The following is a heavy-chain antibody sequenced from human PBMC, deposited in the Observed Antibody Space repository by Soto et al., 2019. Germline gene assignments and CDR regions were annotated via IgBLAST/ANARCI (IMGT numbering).Heavy chain of an antibody. Sequence: QVQLVQSGAEVKKPGASVKVSCKAFGYTFTSYGINWVRQAPGQGLEWMGWISAYNGNTNYAQKLEGRVTMNTDTSTSTAYMELRSLRSDDTAVYYCARDYYDRSGYYLADFDYWGQGTLVTVSS. V-gene: IGHV1-18*01. D-gene: IGHD3-22*01. J-gene: IGHJ4*02. CDR1: GYTFTSYG. CDR2: ISAYNGNT. CDR3: ARDYYDRSGYYLADFDY.